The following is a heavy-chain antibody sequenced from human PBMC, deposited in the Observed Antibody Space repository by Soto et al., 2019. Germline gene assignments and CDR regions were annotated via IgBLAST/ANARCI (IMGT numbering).Heavy chain of an antibody. Sequence: PGGSLRLSCAASGFTFSDYYMSWIRQAPGKGLEWVSYISSSGSTIYYADSVKGRFTISRDNAKNSLYLQMNSLRAEDTAVYYCATTHDYSNHYWFDPWVQGTLVTVPQ. CDR3: ATTHDYSNHYWFDP. V-gene: IGHV3-11*01. J-gene: IGHJ5*02. CDR2: ISSSGSTI. CDR1: GFTFSDYY. D-gene: IGHD4-4*01.